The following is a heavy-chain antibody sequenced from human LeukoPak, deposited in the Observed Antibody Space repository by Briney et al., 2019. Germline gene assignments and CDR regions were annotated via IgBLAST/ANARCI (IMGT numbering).Heavy chain of an antibody. CDR3: ARGDYYGSGSQNYYYYYMDV. CDR2: ISYDGSNK. J-gene: IGHJ6*03. V-gene: IGHV3-30*04. CDR1: GFTFSSYA. Sequence: GRSLRLSCAASGFTFSSYAMHWVRQAPGKGLEWVAVISYDGSNKYYADSVKGRFTISRDNSKNTLYLQMNSLRAEDTAVYYCARGDYYGSGSQNYYYYYMDVWGKGTTVTVSS. D-gene: IGHD3-10*01.